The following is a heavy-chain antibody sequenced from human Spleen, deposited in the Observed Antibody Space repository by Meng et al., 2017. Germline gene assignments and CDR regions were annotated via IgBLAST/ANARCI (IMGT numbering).Heavy chain of an antibody. CDR3: ARVGRVGTAMPYGMDV. J-gene: IGHJ6*02. CDR1: DYSISNPSY. CDR2: IYYSGST. V-gene: IGHV4-38-2*01. D-gene: IGHD5-18*01. Sequence: SETLSLTCAVSDYSISNPSYWGWIRQPPGKGLEWIGSIYYSGSTYYNPSLKSRVTISVDTSKNQFSLKLSSVTAADTAVYYCARVGRVGTAMPYGMDVWGQGTTVTVSS.